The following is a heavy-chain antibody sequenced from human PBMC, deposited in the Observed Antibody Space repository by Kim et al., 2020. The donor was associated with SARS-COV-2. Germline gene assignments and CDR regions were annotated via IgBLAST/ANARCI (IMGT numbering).Heavy chain of an antibody. CDR2: IYYSGST. J-gene: IGHJ6*02. CDR1: GGSISSYY. Sequence: SETLSLTCTVSGGSISSYYWSWIRQPPGKGLEWIGYIYYSGSTNYNPSLKSRVTISVDTSKNQFSLKLSSVTAADTAVYYCARDQIKLRGYSGYDLVVPYYYYGMDVWGQGTTVTVSS. D-gene: IGHD5-12*01. V-gene: IGHV4-59*13. CDR3: ARDQIKLRGYSGYDLVVPYYYYGMDV.